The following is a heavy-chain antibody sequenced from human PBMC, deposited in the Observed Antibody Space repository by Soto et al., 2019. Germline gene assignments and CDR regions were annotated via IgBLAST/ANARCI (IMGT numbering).Heavy chain of an antibody. CDR2: ISSSGSTI. CDR3: ARDQTGASRLFPYYYFMDV. V-gene: IGHV3-11*01. CDR1: GFTFSDYY. D-gene: IGHD2-21*01. Sequence: GGSLRLSCAASGFTFSDYYMSWIRQAPGKGLEWVSYISSSGSTIYYADSVKGRFTISRDNAKNSLYLQMNSLRAEDTAVYYCARDQTGASRLFPYYYFMDVWGKGTTVTVSS. J-gene: IGHJ6*03.